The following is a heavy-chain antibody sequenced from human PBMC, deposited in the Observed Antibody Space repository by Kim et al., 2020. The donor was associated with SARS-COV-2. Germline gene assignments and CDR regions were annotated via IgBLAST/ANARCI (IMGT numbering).Heavy chain of an antibody. V-gene: IGHV4-61*01. CDR2: IYKTGRT. Sequence: SETLSLTCTVSGGSVSSGTYYWSWIRQPPGKGLEWIGYIYKTGRTVYNPSLKSRVSMSVDTSQNQFSLELTSVTAADTAVYYCARDYYESSPYYWDGLDLWGQGRMVTVSS. J-gene: IGHJ3*01. CDR3: ARDYYESSPYYWDGLDL. CDR1: GGSVSSGTYY. D-gene: IGHD3-22*01.